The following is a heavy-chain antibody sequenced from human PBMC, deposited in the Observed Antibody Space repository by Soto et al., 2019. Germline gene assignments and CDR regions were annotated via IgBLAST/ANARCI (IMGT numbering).Heavy chain of an antibody. D-gene: IGHD6-19*01. CDR1: GFTFTSYD. V-gene: IGHV1-8*01. CDR3: ARDGIAVAGQGYYYYGMDV. J-gene: IGHJ6*02. CDR2: MIPNSGDT. Sequence: ASVKVSCKASGFTFTSYDISWVRQATGQGLEWMGWMIPNSGDTGYAQRIQGRVTMTRNTSISTAYMELNSLKSEDTAVYYCARDGIAVAGQGYYYYGMDVWGQGTTVTVSS.